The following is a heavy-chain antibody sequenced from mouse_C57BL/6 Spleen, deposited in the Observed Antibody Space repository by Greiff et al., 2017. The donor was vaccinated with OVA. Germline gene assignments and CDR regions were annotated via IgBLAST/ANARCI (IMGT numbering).Heavy chain of an antibody. CDR1: GYTFTSYG. J-gene: IGHJ3*01. D-gene: IGHD2-4*01. Sequence: QVQLQQSGAELVRPGSSVKLSCKASGYTFTSYGMHWVKQRPIQGLEWIGDIDPSDSETHYNQKFKDKATLTVDKSASTDDMQRSRLTAADAAVYDCARRDDYDDWVAYWGQGTLVTVSA. CDR3: ARRDDYDDWVAY. CDR2: IDPSDSET. V-gene: IGHV1-52*01.